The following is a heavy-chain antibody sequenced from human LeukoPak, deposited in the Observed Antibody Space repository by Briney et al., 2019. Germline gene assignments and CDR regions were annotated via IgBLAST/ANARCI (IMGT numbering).Heavy chain of an antibody. D-gene: IGHD2-15*01. CDR2: ISAYNGNT. CDR1: GYTFTGYY. CDR3: ARKCSGGSCYEGGWFDP. Sequence: APVKVSCKASGYTFTGYYMHWVRQAPGQGLEWMGWISAYNGNTNYAQKLQGRVTMTTDTSTSTAYMELRSLRSDDTAVYYCARKCSGGSCYEGGWFDPWGQGTLVTVSS. V-gene: IGHV1-18*04. J-gene: IGHJ5*02.